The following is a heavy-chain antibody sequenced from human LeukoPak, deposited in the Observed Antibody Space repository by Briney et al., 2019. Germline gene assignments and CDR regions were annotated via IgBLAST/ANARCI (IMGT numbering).Heavy chain of an antibody. Sequence: GGSLRLSCAASGFTVSSNYMSWVRQAPGKGLEWVSVIYSGGSTYYADSVKGRFTISRDNSKNTLYLQMNSLRAEDTAVYYCARAAQRFRVGNFDYWGQGTLVTVSS. CDR2: IYSGGST. J-gene: IGHJ4*02. CDR1: GFTVSSNY. D-gene: IGHD5-24*01. CDR3: ARAAQRFRVGNFDY. V-gene: IGHV3-66*02.